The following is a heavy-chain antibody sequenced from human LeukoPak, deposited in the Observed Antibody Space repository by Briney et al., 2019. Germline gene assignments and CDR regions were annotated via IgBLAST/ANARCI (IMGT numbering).Heavy chain of an antibody. D-gene: IGHD4-17*01. J-gene: IGHJ5*01. CDR3: SKDPNGDYVGAFDS. Sequence: GGSLRLSCAASGLTFSNYAMTWVRQAPGKRLEWVSSITGSGGTIYYADSVKGRLTISRDNSKNTLYLHMNSLRAEDTAVYCCSKDPNGDYVGAFDSWGRGTLVTVSS. CDR1: GLTFSNYA. V-gene: IGHV3-23*01. CDR2: ITGSGGTI.